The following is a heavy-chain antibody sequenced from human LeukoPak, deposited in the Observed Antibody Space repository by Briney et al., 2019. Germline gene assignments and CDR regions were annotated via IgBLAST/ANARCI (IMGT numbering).Heavy chain of an antibody. CDR1: GGTFSSYA. Sequence: SVKVSCKASGGTFSSYAISWVRQAPGQGLEWMGGIIPIFGTANYAQKFQGRVTITADESTSTAYMELSSLRSEDTAVYYCARDGIQLWFKYYYYYGMDVWGQGTTVTVSS. CDR2: IIPIFGTA. V-gene: IGHV1-69*13. J-gene: IGHJ6*02. D-gene: IGHD5-18*01. CDR3: ARDGIQLWFKYYYYYGMDV.